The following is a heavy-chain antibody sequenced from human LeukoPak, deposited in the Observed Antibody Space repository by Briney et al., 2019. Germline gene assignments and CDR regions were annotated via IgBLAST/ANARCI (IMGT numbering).Heavy chain of an antibody. D-gene: IGHD2-2*01. CDR3: AKKVPPVFSDY. Sequence: GGSLRLSCAASGFTFSSYAMHWVRQAPGKGLEWVAVISYDGSNKYYADSVKGRFTISRDNSKNTLYLQMNSLRAEDTAVYYCAKKVPPVFSDYWGQGTLVTVSS. V-gene: IGHV3-30-3*02. CDR2: ISYDGSNK. CDR1: GFTFSSYA. J-gene: IGHJ4*02.